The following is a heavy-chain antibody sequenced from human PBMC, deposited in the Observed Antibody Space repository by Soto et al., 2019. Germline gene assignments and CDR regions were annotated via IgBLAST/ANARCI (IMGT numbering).Heavy chain of an antibody. V-gene: IGHV1-69*01. CDR1: GGTFSSYG. J-gene: IGHJ6*02. CDR3: ERGGSTWNPLDGMDV. Sequence: QVQLVQSGAEVKKPGSWVKVSCKASGGTFSSYGVTWVRQAPGQGLEWMGGIIPMFGTANYALRFQGRVTITADESTSTAYMELSSLRSEDTAVDYCERGGSTWNPLDGMDVWGQGTTVNVSS. D-gene: IGHD1-20*01. CDR2: IIPMFGTA.